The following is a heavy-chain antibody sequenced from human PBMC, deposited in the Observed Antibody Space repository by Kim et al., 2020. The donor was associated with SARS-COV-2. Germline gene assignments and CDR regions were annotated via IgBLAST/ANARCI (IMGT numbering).Heavy chain of an antibody. CDR3: ARGWIQRWSDDWYFDL. V-gene: IGHV3-53*01. Sequence: GGSLRLSCAASGFSVSVNYMSWVRQAPGKGLECVSIVYSDGTIHHADSVRGRFTITRDNFKNTVYLQMNSLRADDTALYYCARGWIQRWSDDWYFDLWGRGTLVTVSS. CDR2: VYSDGTI. CDR1: GFSVSVNY. D-gene: IGHD5-18*01. J-gene: IGHJ2*01.